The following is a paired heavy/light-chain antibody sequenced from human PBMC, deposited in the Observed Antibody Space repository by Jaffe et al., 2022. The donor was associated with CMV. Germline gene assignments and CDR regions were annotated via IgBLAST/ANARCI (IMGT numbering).Heavy chain of an antibody. D-gene: IGHD2-8*01. CDR3: AKDLGYCTNGVCLIEGPGTSYYYYGMDV. Sequence: QVQLVESGGGVVQPGRSLRLSCAASGFTFSSYGMHWVRQAPGKGLEWVAVISYDGSNKYYADSVKGRFTISRDNSKNTLYLQMNSLRAEDTAVYYCAKDLGYCTNGVCLIEGPGTSYYYYGMDVWGQGTTVTVSS. CDR1: GFTFSSYG. CDR2: ISYDGSNK. V-gene: IGHV3-30*18. J-gene: IGHJ6*02.
Light chain of an antibody. CDR2: EDS. CDR1: ALPKKY. CDR3: YSTDSSGNHGV. J-gene: IGLJ3*02. Sequence: SYELTQPPSVSVSPGQTARITCSGDALPKKYAYWYQQKSGQAPVLVIYEDSKRPSGIPERFSGSSSGTMATLTISGAQVEDEADYYCYSTDSSGNHGVFGGGTKLTVL. V-gene: IGLV3-10*01.